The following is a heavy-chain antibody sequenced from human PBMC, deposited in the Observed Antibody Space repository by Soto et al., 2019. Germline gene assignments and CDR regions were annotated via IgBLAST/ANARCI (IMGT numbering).Heavy chain of an antibody. CDR1: GFTFNTYW. D-gene: IGHD2-15*01. J-gene: IGHJ4*02. V-gene: IGHV3-7*05. CDR2: IKQDGSQK. CDR3: ARSGETAYRNSDC. Sequence: GGSLRLSCVASGFTFNTYWMSWLRQAPGKGLEWVANIKQDGSQKYYVDSVKGRFTISRDNANNSLYLQMDSLRADDTAMYYCARSGETAYRNSDCWGQGALVTVSS.